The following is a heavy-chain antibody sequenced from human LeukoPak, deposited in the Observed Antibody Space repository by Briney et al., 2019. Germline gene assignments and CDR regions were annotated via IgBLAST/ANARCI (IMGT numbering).Heavy chain of an antibody. J-gene: IGHJ4*02. V-gene: IGHV1-46*01. Sequence: ASVRVSCKASGYTFTGYYIHWVRQAPGQGLEWMGMIYPRDGSTSYAQKFQGRVTVTRDTSTSTVHMELSGLRSEDTAVYYCARDQEGFDYWGQGTLVTVSS. CDR2: IYPRDGST. CDR1: GYTFTGYY. CDR3: ARDQEGFDY.